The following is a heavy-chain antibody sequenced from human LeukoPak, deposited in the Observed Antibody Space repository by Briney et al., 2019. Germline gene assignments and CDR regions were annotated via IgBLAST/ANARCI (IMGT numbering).Heavy chain of an antibody. CDR3: ARARLTDYVWGRRTFDI. J-gene: IGHJ3*02. V-gene: IGHV3-21*01. Sequence: GGSLRLSCAASGFTFSSYGMSWVRQAPGKGLEWVSSISSGSSYIYYADSVKGRFTISRDNAKNSLYLHMNSLRAEDTAVYYCARARLTDYVWGRRTFDIWGQGTMVTISS. CDR1: GFTFSSYG. D-gene: IGHD3-16*01. CDR2: ISSGSSYI.